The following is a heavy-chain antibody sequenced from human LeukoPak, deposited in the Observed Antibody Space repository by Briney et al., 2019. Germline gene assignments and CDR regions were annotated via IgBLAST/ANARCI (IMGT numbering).Heavy chain of an antibody. Sequence: GGSLRLSCAASGFAVSSYWMHWVRQAPGKGLVWVSRINTDGSGTSYADSVKGRFTISRDDAKNTLYLQMNSLRAEDTAVYYCARVTRDYGRDCWGQGTLVTVSS. CDR2: INTDGSGT. V-gene: IGHV3-74*01. CDR3: ARVTRDYGRDC. D-gene: IGHD4/OR15-4a*01. CDR1: GFAVSSYW. J-gene: IGHJ4*02.